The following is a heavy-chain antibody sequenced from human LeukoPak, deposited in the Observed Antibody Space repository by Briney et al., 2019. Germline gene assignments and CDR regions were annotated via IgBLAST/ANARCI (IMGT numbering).Heavy chain of an antibody. V-gene: IGHV3-48*03. D-gene: IGHD5-12*01. CDR3: ARERGYSGYDYFIDSPSDY. Sequence: LSLTCTVSGGSISSYYWNWVRQAPGKGLEWVSYISSSGSTIYYADSAKGRFTISRDNAKNSLYLQMNSLRAEDTAVYYCARERGYSGYDYFIDSPSDYWGQGTLVTVSS. J-gene: IGHJ4*02. CDR1: GGSISSYY. CDR2: ISSSGSTI.